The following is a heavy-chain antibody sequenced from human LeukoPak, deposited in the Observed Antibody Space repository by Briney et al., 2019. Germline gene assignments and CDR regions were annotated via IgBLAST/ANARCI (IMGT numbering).Heavy chain of an antibody. Sequence: GGSLRLSCAASGFTFSDYYMSWIRPAPGKGLEWVSYISSSSSYTNYADSVKGRFTISRDNAKNSLYLQMNSLRAEDTAVYYCARVRTADGRYYYYCGMDVWGQGTTVTVSS. CDR3: ARVRTADGRYYYYCGMDV. CDR2: ISSSSSYT. V-gene: IGHV3-11*06. D-gene: IGHD4-17*01. J-gene: IGHJ6*02. CDR1: GFTFSDYY.